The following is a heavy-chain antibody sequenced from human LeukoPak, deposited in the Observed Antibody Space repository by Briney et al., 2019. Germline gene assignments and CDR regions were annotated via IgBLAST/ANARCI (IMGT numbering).Heavy chain of an antibody. V-gene: IGHV3-33*08. D-gene: IGHD2-2*01. CDR2: IWYDGSNK. CDR1: GFTFSSYG. CDR3: ARGGTGYQLLLFDY. Sequence: PGGSLRLSCAASGFTFSSYGMHWVRQAPGKGLEWVAVIWYDGSNKYYADSVKGRFTISRDNSKNTLYLQMNSLRAEDTAVYYCARGGTGYQLLLFDYWGQGTLVTVSS. J-gene: IGHJ4*02.